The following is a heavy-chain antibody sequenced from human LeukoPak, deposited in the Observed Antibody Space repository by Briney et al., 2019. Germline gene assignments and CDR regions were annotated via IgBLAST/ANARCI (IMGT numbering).Heavy chain of an antibody. CDR3: ATLRGDYGDPGGYYVDY. D-gene: IGHD4-17*01. V-gene: IGHV4-59*01. Sequence: SETLSLTCTVSGGSISTYYWSWIRQPPGKGLEWIGYIYYSGSTNYNPSLKSRVTVSVDTSKNQFSLKLSSVTAADTAVYYCATLRGDYGDPGGYYVDYWGQGTLVTVSS. J-gene: IGHJ4*02. CDR2: IYYSGST. CDR1: GGSISTYY.